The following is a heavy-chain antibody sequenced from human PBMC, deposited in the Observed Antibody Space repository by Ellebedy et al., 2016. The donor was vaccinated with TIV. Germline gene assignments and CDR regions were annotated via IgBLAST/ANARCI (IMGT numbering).Heavy chain of an antibody. D-gene: IGHD2-15*01. V-gene: IGHV4-34*01. Sequence: SETLSLTXAVYGGSFSGYYWSWIRQPPGKGLEWIGEINHSGSTNYNPSLKSRVTISVDTSKNQFSLKLSSVTAADTAVYYCARGSRVVAATDYWGQGTLVTVSS. CDR1: GGSFSGYY. CDR3: ARGSRVVAATDY. CDR2: INHSGST. J-gene: IGHJ4*02.